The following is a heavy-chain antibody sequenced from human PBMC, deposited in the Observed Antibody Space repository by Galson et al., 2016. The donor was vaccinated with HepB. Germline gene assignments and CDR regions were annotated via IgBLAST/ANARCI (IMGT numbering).Heavy chain of an antibody. Sequence: SLRLSCAATGFTFKKYGFSWVRQAPGKGLQWISAISDSDGTTFYSDSVKGRFTISRDNSKNTVDLQMNNLGVDDTALYCCAKFYRGVTGQFDHWGQGTLVTVS. CDR1: GFTFKKYG. J-gene: IGHJ4*02. D-gene: IGHD3-10*01. CDR3: AKFYRGVTGQFDH. V-gene: IGHV3-23*01. CDR2: ISDSDGTT.